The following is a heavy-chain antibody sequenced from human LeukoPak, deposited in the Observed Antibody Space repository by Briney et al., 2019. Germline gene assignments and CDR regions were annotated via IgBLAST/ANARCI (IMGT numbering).Heavy chain of an antibody. CDR3: ARDSSGWDGDYFDY. CDR1: GSTFSSYW. CDR2: IKQDGSEK. V-gene: IGHV3-7*01. Sequence: GGSVRLSCAASGSTFSSYWVSWVRQAPGKWLECVANIKQDGSEKYYVDSVKGRFTISRDNAKNSLYLQMNSLRAEDTAVYYCARDSSGWDGDYFDYWGQGTLVTVSS. D-gene: IGHD6-19*01. J-gene: IGHJ4*02.